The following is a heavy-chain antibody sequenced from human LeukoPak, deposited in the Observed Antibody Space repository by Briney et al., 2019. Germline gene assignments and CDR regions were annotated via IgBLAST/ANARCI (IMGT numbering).Heavy chain of an antibody. CDR2: INWNGGST. Sequence: GGSLRLSCAASGFTFDDYGMSWVRQAPGKGLEWVSGINWNGGSTGYADSVKGRFTISRDNAKNSLYLQMNSLRAEDTALYYCARVKDYYDSSGYSYVNSPSFDYWGQGTLVTVSS. D-gene: IGHD3-22*01. CDR3: ARVKDYYDSSGYSYVNSPSFDY. CDR1: GFTFDDYG. J-gene: IGHJ4*02. V-gene: IGHV3-20*04.